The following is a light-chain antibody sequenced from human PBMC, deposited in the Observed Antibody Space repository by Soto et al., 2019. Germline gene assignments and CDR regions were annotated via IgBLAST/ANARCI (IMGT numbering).Light chain of an antibody. CDR3: QQYDGN. CDR2: IAS. J-gene: IGKJ4*01. V-gene: IGKV1-5*01. CDR1: QSISTW. Sequence: DIQMTQSPSTLSASVGDRVIITCRASQSISTWLAWYQQKTGEGPKLLIYIASTLQSGVPSRFSGSGSGTEFTLTISGLQPYDFATYYCQQYDGNFGGGTRVEIK.